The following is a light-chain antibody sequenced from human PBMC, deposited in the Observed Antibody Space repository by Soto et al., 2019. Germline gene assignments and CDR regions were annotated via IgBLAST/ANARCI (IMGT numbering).Light chain of an antibody. CDR1: QSVTSSY. J-gene: IGKJ4*01. V-gene: IGKV3-20*01. Sequence: EIVLTQSPGTLSLSPGERATLSCRASQSVTSSYLAWYPQKPGQAPRLLIYGASSRATGIPDRFSGSGSGTDFTLTISRLEPDDSALSYCRQYGSSPLTFGGGTKVEIK. CDR2: GAS. CDR3: RQYGSSPLT.